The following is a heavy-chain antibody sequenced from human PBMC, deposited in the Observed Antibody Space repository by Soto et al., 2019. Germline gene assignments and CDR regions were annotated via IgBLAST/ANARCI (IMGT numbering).Heavy chain of an antibody. Sequence: QVQLVESGGGVVQPGTSLRLSCAASGFTFSSHVMHWVRQAPGKGLQWVAVIWNDGRNKQYADSVKGLFTISRDNSKNPLYLQITSLRAEHTAVYFCSREMAYHLIDNRYDDFDMWGQGTMVTVSS. J-gene: IGHJ3*02. CDR2: IWNDGRNK. D-gene: IGHD3-16*02. V-gene: IGHV3-33*01. CDR1: GFTFSSHV. CDR3: SREMAYHLIDNRYDDFDM.